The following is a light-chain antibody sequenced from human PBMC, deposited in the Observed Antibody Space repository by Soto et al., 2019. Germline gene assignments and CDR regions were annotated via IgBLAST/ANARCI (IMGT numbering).Light chain of an antibody. Sequence: QSALTRPASVSGSPGQSITISCTGTSSDVGSYNLVSWYQQHPGKAPKLMIYEGSKRPSGVSNRFSGSKSGNTASLTISGLQAEDEADYHCCSYAGSSTYVFGTGTKVTVL. J-gene: IGLJ1*01. CDR2: EGS. CDR3: CSYAGSSTYV. V-gene: IGLV2-23*01. CDR1: SSDVGSYNL.